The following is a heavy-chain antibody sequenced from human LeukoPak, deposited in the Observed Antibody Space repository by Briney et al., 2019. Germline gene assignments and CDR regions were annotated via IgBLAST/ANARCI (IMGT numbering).Heavy chain of an antibody. CDR1: GFTFSSYS. J-gene: IGHJ4*02. CDR2: ISYDGSNK. D-gene: IGHD3-9*01. CDR3: ARAPGFDWLSDY. V-gene: IGHV3-30*03. Sequence: GGSLRLSCAASGFTFSSYSMNWVRQAPGKGLEWVAVISYDGSNKYYADSVKGRFTISRDNSKNTLYLQMNSLRAEDTAVYYCARAPGFDWLSDYWGQGTLVTVSS.